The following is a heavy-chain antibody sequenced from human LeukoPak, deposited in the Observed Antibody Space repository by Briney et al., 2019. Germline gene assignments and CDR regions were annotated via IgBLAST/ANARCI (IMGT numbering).Heavy chain of an antibody. J-gene: IGHJ4*02. CDR1: GFTISDYY. CDR3: ARQASGYYDILTGYYYDY. V-gene: IGHV3-11*04. D-gene: IGHD3-9*01. Sequence: GGSLRLSCAASGFTISDYYMSWIRQAPGKGLQWVSYISSSGSTIYYADSVKGRFTISRDKAKNSLYLQMNSLRAEDTAVYYCARQASGYYDILTGYYYDYWGQGTLVTVSS. CDR2: ISSSGSTI.